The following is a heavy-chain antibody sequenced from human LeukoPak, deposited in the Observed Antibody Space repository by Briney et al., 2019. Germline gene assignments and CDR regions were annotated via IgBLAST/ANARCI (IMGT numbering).Heavy chain of an antibody. J-gene: IGHJ1*01. CDR1: GFTFSSYA. D-gene: IGHD2-2*01. Sequence: GGSLRLSCAASGFTFSSYAMSWVRQAPGKGLEWVSTLSGSGGNTYYADSVKGRVTISRDNSKNTLYLQMNSLRAEDTAVYYCAKAIVVVPAASRSLYFQHWGQGTLVTVSS. CDR3: AKAIVVVPAASRSLYFQH. CDR2: LSGSGGNT. V-gene: IGHV3-23*01.